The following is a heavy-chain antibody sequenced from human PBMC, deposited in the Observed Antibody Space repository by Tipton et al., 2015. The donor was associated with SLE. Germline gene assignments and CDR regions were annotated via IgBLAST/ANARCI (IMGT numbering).Heavy chain of an antibody. CDR3: ARTFGAAARYFDY. D-gene: IGHD6-13*01. V-gene: IGHV4-59*12. Sequence: TLSLTCTVSGGSISSYYWSWIRQPPGKGLEYIGYIYYSGSTNYNPSLKSRVTISVDTSKKQFSLKLSSVTAADTAVYYCARTFGAAARYFDYWGQGILVTVSS. CDR1: GGSISSYY. J-gene: IGHJ4*02. CDR2: IYYSGST.